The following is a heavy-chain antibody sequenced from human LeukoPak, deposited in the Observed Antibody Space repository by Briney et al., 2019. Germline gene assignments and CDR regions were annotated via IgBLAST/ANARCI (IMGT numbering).Heavy chain of an antibody. V-gene: IGHV4-38-2*02. CDR3: AREQGYDSSGYGY. D-gene: IGHD3-22*01. CDR1: GYSISSGYY. Sequence: SETLSLTCTVSGYSISSGYYWGWIRQPPGKGLEWIGSIYHSGSTYYNPSLKSRVTISVDTSKNQFSLKLSSVTAADTAVYYCAREQGYDSSGYGYWGQGTLVTVSS. J-gene: IGHJ4*02. CDR2: IYHSGST.